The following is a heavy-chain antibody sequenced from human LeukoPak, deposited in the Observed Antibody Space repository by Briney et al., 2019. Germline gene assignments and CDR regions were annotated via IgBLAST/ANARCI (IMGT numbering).Heavy chain of an antibody. D-gene: IGHD5-18*01. J-gene: IGHJ4*02. CDR2: ISYDGSNK. V-gene: IGHV3-30*04. CDR1: GFTFSSYA. CDR3: ARDGEAMVYFDY. Sequence: GRSLRLSCAASGFTFSSYAMHWVRQAPGKGLEWVAVISYDGSNKYYADSAEGRFTISRDNSKNTLYLQMNSLRAEDTAVYYCARDGEAMVYFDYWGQGTLVTVSS.